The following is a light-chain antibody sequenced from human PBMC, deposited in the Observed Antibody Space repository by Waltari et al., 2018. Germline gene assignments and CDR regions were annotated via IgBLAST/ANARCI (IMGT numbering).Light chain of an antibody. Sequence: EIVMTQSPATLSVSPGEGATLSCRASQSISSNLAWYQQKPGQAPRLLIYRVSSRATGVAARFSGSGSGTEFTLTISNLQSEDFAVYYCQQYDNWPPLTFGGGTREEIK. CDR1: QSISSN. CDR2: RVS. CDR3: QQYDNWPPLT. J-gene: IGKJ4*01. V-gene: IGKV3-15*01.